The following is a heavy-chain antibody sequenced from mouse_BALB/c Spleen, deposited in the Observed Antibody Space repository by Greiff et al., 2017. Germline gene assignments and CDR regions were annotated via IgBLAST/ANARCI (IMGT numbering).Heavy chain of an antibody. V-gene: IGHV2-5-1*01. D-gene: IGHD2-4*01. J-gene: IGHJ3*01. CDR3: AKNPDDYGGRFAY. Sequence: QVQLKESGPSLVQPSQSLSITCPVSGFSLTSYGVHWVRQSPGKGLEWLGVIWRGGSTDYNAAFMSRLSITKDNSKSQVFFKMNSLQADDTAIYYCAKNPDDYGGRFAYWGQGTLVTVSA. CDR1: GFSLTSYG. CDR2: IWRGGST.